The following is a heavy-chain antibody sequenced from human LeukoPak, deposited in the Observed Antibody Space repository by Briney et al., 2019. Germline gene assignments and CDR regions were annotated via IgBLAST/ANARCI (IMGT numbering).Heavy chain of an antibody. CDR3: AKNYDSSGYYPAHY. J-gene: IGHJ4*02. V-gene: IGHV3-23*01. D-gene: IGHD3-22*01. Sequence: GGSLGLSCAASGFTFSSYSMNWVRQAPGKGLEWVSAISGSGGSTYYADSVKGRFTISRDNSKNTLYLQMNSLRAEDTAVYDCAKNYDSSGYYPAHYWGQGTLVTVSS. CDR2: ISGSGGST. CDR1: GFTFSSYS.